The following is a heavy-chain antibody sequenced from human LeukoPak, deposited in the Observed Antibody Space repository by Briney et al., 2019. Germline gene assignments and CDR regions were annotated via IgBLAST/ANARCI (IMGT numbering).Heavy chain of an antibody. D-gene: IGHD2-15*01. J-gene: IGHJ4*02. CDR1: GFTFSSYD. CDR3: ERGYCSGGSCLYYFDY. V-gene: IGHV3-13*01. Sequence: GGSLRLSCAASGFTFSSYDMHWVRQATGKGLEWVSAIGTAGDTYYPSSVKGRFTIPRENAKNSLYLQMNSLRAGDTAVYYCERGYCSGGSCLYYFDYWGQGTLVTVSS. CDR2: IGTAGDT.